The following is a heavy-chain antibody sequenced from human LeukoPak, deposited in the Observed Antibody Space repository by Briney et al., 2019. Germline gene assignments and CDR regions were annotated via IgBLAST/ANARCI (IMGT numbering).Heavy chain of an antibody. J-gene: IGHJ4*02. V-gene: IGHV1-2*02. Sequence: ASVKVSCKASGFTFTDYYIHWVRQAPGQGLEWMGWINPDSGDTNYAQKFQGRVTMTRATSTTTAYMELTSLRSDDTAVYYCARVVVRDANNYKDYWGQGTLVTVSS. CDR1: GFTFTDYY. D-gene: IGHD5-24*01. CDR3: ARVVVRDANNYKDY. CDR2: INPDSGDT.